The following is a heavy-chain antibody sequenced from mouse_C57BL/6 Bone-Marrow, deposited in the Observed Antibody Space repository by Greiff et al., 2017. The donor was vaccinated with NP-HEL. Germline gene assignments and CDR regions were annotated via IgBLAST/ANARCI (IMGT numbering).Heavy chain of an antibody. D-gene: IGHD2-5*01. Sequence: AASGIDFSRYWMSWVRRAPGKGLEWIGEINPDSSTINYAPSLKDKFIISRDNAKNTLYLQMSKVRSEDTALYYCARRGYSNSYWYFDVWGTGTTVTVSS. J-gene: IGHJ1*03. V-gene: IGHV4-1*01. CDR3: ARRGYSNSYWYFDV. CDR1: GIDFSRYW. CDR2: INPDSSTI.